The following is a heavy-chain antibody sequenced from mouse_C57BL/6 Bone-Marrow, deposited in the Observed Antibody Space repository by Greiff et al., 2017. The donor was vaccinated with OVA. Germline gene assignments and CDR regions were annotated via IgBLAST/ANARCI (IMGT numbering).Heavy chain of an antibody. V-gene: IGHV7-3*01. CDR1: GFTFTDYY. J-gene: IGHJ1*03. Sequence: DVKLVESGGGLVQPGGSLSLSCAASGFTFTDYYMSWVRQPPGKALEWLGLIRNKANGYTTDYSASVKGRFTISRDNSQSILYLQQNALRAEDSATYYYARASTADWYFDVWGTGTTVTVSS. D-gene: IGHD4-1*02. CDR3: ARASTADWYFDV. CDR2: IRNKANGYTT.